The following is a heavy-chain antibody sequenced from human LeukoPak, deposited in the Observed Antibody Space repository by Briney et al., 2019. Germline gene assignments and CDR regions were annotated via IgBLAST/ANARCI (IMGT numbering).Heavy chain of an antibody. V-gene: IGHV3-23*01. CDR1: GFTFSSYA. CDR3: AKDLISSSSIRGYFDY. D-gene: IGHD6-6*01. J-gene: IGHJ4*02. Sequence: PGGSLRLSCAASGFTFSSYAMSWVRQAPGKGLEWVSAISGSGGSTYYADSVKGRFTISRDNSKNALYLQMNSLRAEDTAVYYCAKDLISSSSIRGYFDYWGQGTLVTVSS. CDR2: ISGSGGST.